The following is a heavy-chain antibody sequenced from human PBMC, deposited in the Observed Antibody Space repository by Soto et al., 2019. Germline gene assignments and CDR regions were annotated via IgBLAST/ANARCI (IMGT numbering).Heavy chain of an antibody. CDR2: ISAYNGNT. V-gene: IGHV1-18*04. Sequence: ASVEGLCKASGYTFTSYGISWARQAPGQGLEWMGWISAYNGNTNYAQKLQGRVTMTTDTSTSTAYMELRSLRSDDTAVYYCVRDNLGYFQHWGQGTLVTVSS. D-gene: IGHD3-16*01. CDR3: VRDNLGYFQH. J-gene: IGHJ1*01. CDR1: GYTFTSYG.